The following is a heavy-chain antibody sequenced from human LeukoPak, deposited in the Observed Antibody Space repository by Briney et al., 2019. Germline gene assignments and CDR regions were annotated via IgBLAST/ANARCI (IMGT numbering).Heavy chain of an antibody. CDR1: GFTFSSYA. CDR3: AKEKTVRGVIAAAGNFDY. V-gene: IGHV3-23*01. J-gene: IGHJ4*02. CDR2: ISGSGGST. D-gene: IGHD6-13*01. Sequence: GGSLRLSCAASGFTFSSYAMSWVRQAPGKGLEWVSAISGSGGSTYYADSVKGRFTISRDNSKNSLYLQMNSLRAEDTAVYYCAKEKTVRGVIAAAGNFDYWGQGTLVTVSS.